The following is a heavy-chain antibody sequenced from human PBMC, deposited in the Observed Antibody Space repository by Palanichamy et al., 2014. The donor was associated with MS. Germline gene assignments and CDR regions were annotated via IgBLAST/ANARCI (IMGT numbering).Heavy chain of an antibody. CDR3: ARPYDFWSGYYKGGWFDP. V-gene: IGHV3-48*01. CDR2: ISSSSSTI. CDR1: GFTFSSYS. J-gene: IGHJ5*02. D-gene: IGHD3-3*01. Sequence: EVQLVESGGGLVQPGGSLRLSCAASGFTFSSYSMNWVRQAPGKGLEWVSYISSSSSTIYYADSVKGRFTISRDNAMNSLYLQMNSLRAEDTAVYYCARPYDFWSGYYKGGWFDPWGQGTLVTVSS.